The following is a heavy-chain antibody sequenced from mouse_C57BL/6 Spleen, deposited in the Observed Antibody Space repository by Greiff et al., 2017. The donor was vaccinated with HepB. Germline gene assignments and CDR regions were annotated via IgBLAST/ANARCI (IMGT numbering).Heavy chain of an antibody. Sequence: VQLQQSGAELARPGASVKLSCKASGYTFTSYGISWVKQRTGQGLEWIGEIYPRSGNTYYNEKFKGKATLTADKSSSTAYMELRSLTSEDSAVYFCARYGNDGRCAYWGQGTLVTVSA. V-gene: IGHV1-81*01. CDR2: IYPRSGNT. J-gene: IGHJ3*01. CDR1: GYTFTSYG. CDR3: ARYGNDGRCAY. D-gene: IGHD2-2*01.